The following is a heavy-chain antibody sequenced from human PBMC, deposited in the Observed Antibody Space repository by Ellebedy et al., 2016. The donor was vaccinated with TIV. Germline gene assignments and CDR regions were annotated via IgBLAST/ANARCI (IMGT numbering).Heavy chain of an antibody. J-gene: IGHJ5*02. D-gene: IGHD3-10*02. V-gene: IGHV3-23*01. CDR1: GFSFITYA. CDR3: AKDSITMFFDP. CDR2: ISGSATRT. Sequence: GESLKISXAASGFSFITYAMSWVRQAPGKGLEWVSGISGSATRTYYADSAKGRFAISRDNSKNTLYLQMNSLRAEDTAVYYCAKDSITMFFDPWGHGTLVTVSS.